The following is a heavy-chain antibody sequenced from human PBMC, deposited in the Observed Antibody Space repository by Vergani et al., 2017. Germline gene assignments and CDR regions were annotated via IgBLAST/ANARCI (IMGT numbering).Heavy chain of an antibody. CDR2: INHSGST. CDR3: ARNGHYGSGAALLY. D-gene: IGHD3-10*01. V-gene: IGHV4-39*07. CDR1: GGSISSSSYY. Sequence: QLQLQESGPGLVKPSETLSLTCTVSGGSISSSSYYWGWIRQPPGKGLEWIGEINHSGSTNYNPSLKSRVTISVDTSKNQFCLKLSSVTAADTAVYYCARNGHYGSGAALLYWGQGTLVTVSS. J-gene: IGHJ4*02.